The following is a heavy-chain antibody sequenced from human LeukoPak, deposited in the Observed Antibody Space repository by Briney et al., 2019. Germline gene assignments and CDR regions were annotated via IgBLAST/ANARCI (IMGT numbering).Heavy chain of an antibody. D-gene: IGHD5-12*01. CDR2: IYYSGST. Sequence: SETLSLTCTVSGGSISSYYWNWIRQPPGKGLEWIGYIYYSGSTNYNPSLKSRVTISVDTSKNQFSLKLSSVTAADTAVYYCARHGSVGWFDPWGQGTLVTVSS. J-gene: IGHJ5*02. CDR1: GGSISSYY. CDR3: ARHGSVGWFDP. V-gene: IGHV4-59*08.